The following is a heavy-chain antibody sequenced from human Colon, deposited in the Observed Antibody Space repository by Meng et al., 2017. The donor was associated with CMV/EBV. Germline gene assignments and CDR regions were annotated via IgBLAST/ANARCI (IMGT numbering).Heavy chain of an antibody. CDR1: GSTFRTYW. J-gene: IGHJ4*02. V-gene: IGHV3-23*04. CDR3: AKNWGNDF. Sequence: EVQLVESGGGLVQPGGSLRLSCAASGSTFRTYWMHWVRHAPGKGLEWVSGITASGASTYYADSVKGRFTISRDNSKNTLYLQMNSLRADDTAVYYCAKNWGNDFWGQGTLVTVSS. CDR2: ITASGAST. D-gene: IGHD3-16*01.